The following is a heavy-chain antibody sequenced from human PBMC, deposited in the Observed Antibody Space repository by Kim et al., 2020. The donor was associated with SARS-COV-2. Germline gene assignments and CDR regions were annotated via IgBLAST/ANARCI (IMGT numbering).Heavy chain of an antibody. Sequence: AEAVKGRFTISRDNAKNTLYLQMNSLRAEDTAVYYCARDLSSPWSSDAFDIWGQGTMVTVSS. CDR3: ARDLSSPWSSDAFDI. V-gene: IGHV3-66*01. J-gene: IGHJ3*02.